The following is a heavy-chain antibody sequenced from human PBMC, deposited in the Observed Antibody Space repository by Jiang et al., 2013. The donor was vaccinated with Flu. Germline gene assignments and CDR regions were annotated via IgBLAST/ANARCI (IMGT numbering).Heavy chain of an antibody. Sequence: LLKPSETLSLTCGVSGYSISSGYYWGWIRQPPGKGLEWIGSIYQSATTYYNPSLNSRVTISVDTSKNQFSLKLSSVTAADTAVYYCARVHYDTLTTIDYWGQGTLVTVSS. V-gene: IGHV4-38-2*01. J-gene: IGHJ4*02. CDR1: GYSISSGYY. CDR2: IYQSATT. D-gene: IGHD3-9*01. CDR3: ARVHYDTLTTIDY.